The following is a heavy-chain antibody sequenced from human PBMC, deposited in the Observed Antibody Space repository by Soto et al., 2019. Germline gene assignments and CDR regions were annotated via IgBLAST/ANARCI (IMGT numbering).Heavy chain of an antibody. J-gene: IGHJ2*01. Sequence: QVQLVESGGGVVQPGRSLRLSCAASGFTFRNYGMHWVRQAPGKGLEWVALIWYDGSNTFYTDSVKGRFTISRDNSKSTLHLQMNSLRVEDTALYYCTRDVSSRYFDLWGRGSLVTVSS. CDR3: TRDVSSRYFDL. V-gene: IGHV3-33*01. CDR2: IWYDGSNT. CDR1: GFTFRNYG.